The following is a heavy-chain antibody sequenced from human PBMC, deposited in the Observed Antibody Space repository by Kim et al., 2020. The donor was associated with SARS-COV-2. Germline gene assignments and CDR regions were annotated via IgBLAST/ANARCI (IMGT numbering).Heavy chain of an antibody. CDR2: IYYSGST. Sequence: SETLSLTCTVSGGSISSGGYYWSWIRQHPGKGLEWIGYIYYSGSTYYNPSLKSRVTISVDTSKNQFSLKLSSVTAADTAVYYCARGRWYRSYYDSSGYYYFDYWGQGTLVTVSS. CDR1: GGSISSGGYY. J-gene: IGHJ4*02. D-gene: IGHD3-22*01. CDR3: ARGRWYRSYYDSSGYYYFDY. V-gene: IGHV4-31*03.